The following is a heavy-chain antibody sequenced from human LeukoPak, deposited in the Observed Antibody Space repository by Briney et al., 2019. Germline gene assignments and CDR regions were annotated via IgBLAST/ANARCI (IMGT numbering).Heavy chain of an antibody. J-gene: IGHJ6*03. Sequence: ASVKVTCKSSGFTFTSYYMHWVRQAPAQGLEWMGIINPSGGSTSYAQKFQGRVTMTRDTSTSTVYMELSSLRSEDTAVYYCARDHCSGGSCYPGYYYMDVWGKGTTVTISS. CDR3: ARDHCSGGSCYPGYYYMDV. D-gene: IGHD2-15*01. CDR2: INPSGGST. CDR1: GFTFTSYY. V-gene: IGHV1-46*01.